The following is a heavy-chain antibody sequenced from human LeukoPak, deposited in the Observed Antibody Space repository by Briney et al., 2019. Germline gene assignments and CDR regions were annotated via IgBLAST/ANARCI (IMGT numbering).Heavy chain of an antibody. CDR3: ARNKPRYYYYSMDV. CDR1: GGSISSHY. J-gene: IGHJ6*03. CDR2: IYYSGST. V-gene: IGHV4-59*11. D-gene: IGHD1-14*01. Sequence: SETLSLTCTVSGGSISSHYWSWIRQPPGKGLEWIGYIYYSGSTNYNPSLKSRVTISVDTSKNQFSLKLSSVTAADTAVYYCARNKPRYYYYSMDVWGKGTTVTVSS.